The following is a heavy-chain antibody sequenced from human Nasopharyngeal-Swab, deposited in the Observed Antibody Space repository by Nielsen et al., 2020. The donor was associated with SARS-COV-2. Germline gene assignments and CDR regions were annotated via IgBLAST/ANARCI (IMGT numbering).Heavy chain of an antibody. J-gene: IGHJ6*02. CDR1: GGSVSSGSYY. CDR2: IYYSGST. V-gene: IGHV4-61*01. D-gene: IGHD2-21*01. CDR3: AREGGGDYYYYGMDV. Sequence: SETLSLTCTVSGGSVSSGSYYWSWTRQPPGKGLEWIGYIYYSGSTNYNPSLKSRVTISVDTSKNQFSLKLSSVTAADTAVYYCAREGGGDYYYYGMDVWGQGTTVTVSS.